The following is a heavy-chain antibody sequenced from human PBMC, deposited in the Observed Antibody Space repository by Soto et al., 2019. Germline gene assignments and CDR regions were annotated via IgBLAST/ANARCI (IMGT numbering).Heavy chain of an antibody. Sequence: SETLSLTCAVDGGNLSGYYWTWIRQHPGTGLEWIGEINHSGSTNYNPSLKSRVTISVDTSKNQFSLKLTSVTAADTAVYYCARDKIIGLFDYWGQGTLVTVSS. CDR1: GGNLSGYY. CDR2: INHSGST. V-gene: IGHV4-34*01. J-gene: IGHJ4*02. D-gene: IGHD2-15*01. CDR3: ARDKIIGLFDY.